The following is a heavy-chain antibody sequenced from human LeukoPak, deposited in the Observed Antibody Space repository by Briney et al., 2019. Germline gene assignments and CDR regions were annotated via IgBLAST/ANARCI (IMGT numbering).Heavy chain of an antibody. Sequence: GASVKVSCKASGYTFTSYAMNWVRQAPGQRLEWMGWINAGNDNTKYSQNLQGRVTITRDTSASTVYMELSSLRSEDTAVYYCARDAPGNNYGKFDYWGQGTLVTVSS. V-gene: IGHV1-3*01. J-gene: IGHJ4*02. CDR3: ARDAPGNNYGKFDY. CDR2: INAGNDNT. D-gene: IGHD3-10*01. CDR1: GYTFTSYA.